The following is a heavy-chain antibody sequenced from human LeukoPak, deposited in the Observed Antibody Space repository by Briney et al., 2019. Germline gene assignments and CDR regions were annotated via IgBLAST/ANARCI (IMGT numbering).Heavy chain of an antibody. CDR2: VSGSGDNT. CDR1: GFTFSNSA. CDR3: AKVKVGTIAVAGSRGGRAYYFDY. Sequence: GSLRLSCAASGFTFSNSAMSWVRLAPGKGLDWVSTVSGSGDNTYYADSVKGRFTISRDNSKNTLYLQMISLRAEDTAIYYCAKVKVGTIAVAGSRGGRAYYFDYWGQGALVTVSS. D-gene: IGHD6-19*01. V-gene: IGHV3-23*01. J-gene: IGHJ4*02.